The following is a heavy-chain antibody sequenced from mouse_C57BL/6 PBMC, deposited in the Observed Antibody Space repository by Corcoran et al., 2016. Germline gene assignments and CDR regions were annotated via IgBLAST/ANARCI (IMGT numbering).Heavy chain of an antibody. Sequence: DVQLQESGPGLVKPSQSLSLTCSVTGYSITSGYYWNWIRQFPGNKLEWMGYISYDGSNNYNPSLKNRISITRDTSKNQFFLKLNSVTTEDTATYYCARSEDFDYWGQGTTLTVSS. CDR1: GYSITSGYY. CDR2: ISYDGSN. CDR3: ARSEDFDY. V-gene: IGHV3-6*01. J-gene: IGHJ2*01.